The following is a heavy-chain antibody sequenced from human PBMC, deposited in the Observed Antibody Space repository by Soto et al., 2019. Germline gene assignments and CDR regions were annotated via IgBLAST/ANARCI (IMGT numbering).Heavy chain of an antibody. Sequence: QVQLVESGGGVVQPGRSLRLSCAASDFTFSSYGMHWVRQAPGKGLEWVAVIWFDGSNKFYADSVKGRFTISRDNSKNTVSLQMTSLRDEDSAAYYCATTGPYWGQGTLVTVSS. CDR1: DFTFSSYG. V-gene: IGHV3-33*01. CDR2: IWFDGSNK. J-gene: IGHJ4*02. CDR3: ATTGPY.